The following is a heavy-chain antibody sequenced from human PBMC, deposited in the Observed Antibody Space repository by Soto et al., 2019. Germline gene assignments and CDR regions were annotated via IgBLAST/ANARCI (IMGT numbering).Heavy chain of an antibody. V-gene: IGHV3-15*01. CDR2: IKSKTDGGTT. CDR3: TTDEYYYGSGSYYNPNWFDP. Sequence: EVQLVESGGGLVKPGGSLRLSCAASGFTFSNAWMSWVRQAPGKGLEWVGRIKSKTDGGTTDYAAPVKGRFTISRDDSKHTWYLQMNSLKTEDTAVYYCTTDEYYYGSGSYYNPNWFDPWGQGTLVTFSS. J-gene: IGHJ5*02. CDR1: GFTFSNAW. D-gene: IGHD3-10*01.